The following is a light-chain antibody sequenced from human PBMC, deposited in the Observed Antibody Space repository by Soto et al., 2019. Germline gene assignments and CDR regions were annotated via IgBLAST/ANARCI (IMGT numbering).Light chain of an antibody. V-gene: IGLV2-14*03. CDR3: SSYTSSTNYV. CDR2: DVS. J-gene: IGLJ1*01. CDR1: SGDVGGYDY. Sequence: QSVLTQPASVSGSPGQSITISCTGTSGDVGGYDYVSWYQHHPGKAPKLMIYDVSNRPSGVSNRFSGPKSGNTASLTISGLQAEDEADYFCSSYTSSTNYVFGTGTKVTVL.